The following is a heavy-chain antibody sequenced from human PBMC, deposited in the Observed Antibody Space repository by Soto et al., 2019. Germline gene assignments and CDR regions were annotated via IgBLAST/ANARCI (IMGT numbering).Heavy chain of an antibody. J-gene: IGHJ4*02. V-gene: IGHV1-18*04. Sequence: ASVKVSCKASGYTFTSYGISWVRQAPGQGLEWMGWISASSGNTKNAQNLQGRVTMTRDTSISTAYMEVSSVKSDDTAVYYCARDGNFAFRGYSFAFDLWGQGTLVTVSS. CDR3: ARDGNFAFRGYSFAFDL. CDR2: ISASSGNT. CDR1: GYTFTSYG. D-gene: IGHD5-18*01.